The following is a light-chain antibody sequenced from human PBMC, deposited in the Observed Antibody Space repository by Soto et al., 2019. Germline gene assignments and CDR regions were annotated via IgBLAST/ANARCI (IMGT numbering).Light chain of an antibody. J-gene: IGLJ2*01. CDR2: DDS. CDR3: HVWDSSSDHVV. Sequence: SYELTQPPSVSVAPGQPARITCGGNNIGSKSVHWYQQKPGQAPVLVVYDDSYRPSGLPERFSGSKSGNTATLTISRVEAGDEADYYCHVWDSSSDHVVLGGGTKHTVL. CDR1: NIGSKS. V-gene: IGLV3-21*02.